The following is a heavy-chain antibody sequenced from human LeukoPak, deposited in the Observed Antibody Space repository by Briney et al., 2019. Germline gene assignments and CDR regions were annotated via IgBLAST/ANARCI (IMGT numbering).Heavy chain of an antibody. CDR3: ARSRMTTVTLPMGYYFDY. J-gene: IGHJ4*02. CDR2: ISAYNGNT. V-gene: IGHV1-18*01. CDR1: GYTFTSYG. D-gene: IGHD4-17*01. Sequence: GASVKVSCKASGYTFTSYGISWVRQAPGQGLEWMGWISAYNGNTNYAQKLQGRVTMTTDTSTSTAYMELSRLRSDDTAVYYCARSRMTTVTLPMGYYFDYWGQGTLVTVSS.